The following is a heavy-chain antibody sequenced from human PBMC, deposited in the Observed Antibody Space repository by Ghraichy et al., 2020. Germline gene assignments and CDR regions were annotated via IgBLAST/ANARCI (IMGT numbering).Heavy chain of an antibody. CDR3: ATDRGLGSAFDI. CDR2: FDPEDGET. CDR1: GYTLTELS. V-gene: IGHV1-24*01. Sequence: ASVKVSCKVSGYTLTELSMHWVRQAPGKGLEWMGGFDPEDGETIYAQKFQGRVTMTEDTSTDTAYMELSSLRSEDTAVYYCATDRGLGSAFDIWGQGTMVTVSS. J-gene: IGHJ3*02. D-gene: IGHD7-27*01.